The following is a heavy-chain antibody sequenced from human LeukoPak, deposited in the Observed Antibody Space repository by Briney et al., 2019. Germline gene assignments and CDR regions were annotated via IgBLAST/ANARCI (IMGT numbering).Heavy chain of an antibody. CDR3: ARLGDLYGDYGIHDY. Sequence: GESLKISCKGSGYSFISDWIGWVRQMPGKGLEWMGIIYPGDSDTRYSPSFQGQVTISADKSISTAYLQWSSLKASDTAMYYCARLGDLYGDYGIHDYWGQGTLVTVSS. D-gene: IGHD4-17*01. CDR2: IYPGDSDT. CDR1: GYSFISDW. J-gene: IGHJ4*02. V-gene: IGHV5-51*01.